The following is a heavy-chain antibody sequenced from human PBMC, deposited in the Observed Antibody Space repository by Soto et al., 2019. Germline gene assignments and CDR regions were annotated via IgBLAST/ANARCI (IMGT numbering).Heavy chain of an antibody. D-gene: IGHD6-19*01. CDR1: GYSISSGYY. CDR3: ARDYAAVESFDH. J-gene: IGHJ4*02. Sequence: PSETLSLTCAVSGYSISSGYYWGWIRQPPGKGLEWIGSIYHSGSTYYNPSLKSRVTISVDTSKNQFSLKLSSVTAADTAVYYCARDYAAVESFDHWGQGTLVTVSS. V-gene: IGHV4-38-2*02. CDR2: IYHSGST.